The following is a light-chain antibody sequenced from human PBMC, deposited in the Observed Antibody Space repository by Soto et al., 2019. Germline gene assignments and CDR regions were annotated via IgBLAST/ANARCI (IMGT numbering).Light chain of an antibody. J-gene: IGKJ1*01. CDR3: QQYNSYSA. V-gene: IGKV1-5*01. Sequence: DIQMTQSHSTLSASVGDRVTITCRASQWISSWLAWYQQKPGKVPKHLIYDASSLESGVPSRFSGSGSGTEFTLTISSLQPDDFSTYYCQQYNSYSAFGQGTKVEIK. CDR2: DAS. CDR1: QWISSW.